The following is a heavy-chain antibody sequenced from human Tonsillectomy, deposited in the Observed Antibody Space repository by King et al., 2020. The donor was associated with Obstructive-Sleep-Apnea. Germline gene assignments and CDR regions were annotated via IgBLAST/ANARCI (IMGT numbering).Heavy chain of an antibody. CDR1: GFTFSSYC. J-gene: IGHJ2*01. CDR3: AKDAPDYYDSSGYYSSFDL. Sequence: VQLVESGGGVVQPGRSLRLSCAASGFTFSSYCMHCVRQAPGKGLEWVAFIRYDGSNKYYAVSVRCRFTISRDNSKNTLYLQMNSLRAEDTAVYYCAKDAPDYYDSSGYYSSFDLWGRGTLVTVSS. CDR2: IRYDGSNK. D-gene: IGHD3-22*01. V-gene: IGHV3-30*02.